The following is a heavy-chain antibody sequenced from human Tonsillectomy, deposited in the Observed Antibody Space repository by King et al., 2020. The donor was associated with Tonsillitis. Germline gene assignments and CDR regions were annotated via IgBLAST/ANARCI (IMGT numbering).Heavy chain of an antibody. J-gene: IGHJ4*02. Sequence: QLQESGPGLVKPSETLSLNCTVSGGSISSSSYYWGWIRQPPGKGLEWIGNIYYSGSTYYNPSLKSRVTISVDTSKNQFSLKLNSVTAADTAVYFCATSRYSSGYYEFDYWGQGTLLTVSS. D-gene: IGHD6-19*01. CDR2: IYYSGST. V-gene: IGHV4-39*01. CDR1: GGSISSSSYY. CDR3: ATSRYSSGYYEFDY.